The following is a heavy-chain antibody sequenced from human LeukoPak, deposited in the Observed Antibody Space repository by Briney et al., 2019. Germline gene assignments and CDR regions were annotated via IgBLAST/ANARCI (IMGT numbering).Heavy chain of an antibody. V-gene: IGHV3-23*01. D-gene: IGHD1-26*01. CDR3: AKKVGAALEYYFDY. CDR2: ISPSGGTT. Sequence: GGSLRLSCEAPGIIFSNYGMNWVRQAPGKRLEWVSGISPSGGTTYYADSLKGRFSISRDNSKNTVYLQMNSLRAEDTAVYYCAKKVGAALEYYFDYWGQGTLVTVSS. J-gene: IGHJ4*02. CDR1: GIIFSNYG.